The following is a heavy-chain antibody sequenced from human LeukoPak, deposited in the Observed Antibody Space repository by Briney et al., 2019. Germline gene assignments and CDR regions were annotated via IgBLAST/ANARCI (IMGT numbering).Heavy chain of an antibody. J-gene: IGHJ3*02. CDR1: GGSFSGYY. D-gene: IGHD2-15*01. CDR2: INHSGST. V-gene: IGHV4-34*01. CDR3: ARVTRAFDI. Sequence: SETLPLTCAVYGGSFSGYYWSWIRQPPGKGLEWIGEINHSGSTNYNPSLKSRVTISVDTSKNQFSLKLSSVTAADTAVYYCARVTRAFDIWGRGTMVTVSS.